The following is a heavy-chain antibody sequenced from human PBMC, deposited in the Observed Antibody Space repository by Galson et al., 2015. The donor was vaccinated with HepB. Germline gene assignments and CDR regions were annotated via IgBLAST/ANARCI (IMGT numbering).Heavy chain of an antibody. CDR3: ARQDMYSSSMDDAFDI. CDR2: IYPGDSDT. CDR1: GYSFTSYW. V-gene: IGHV5-51*01. J-gene: IGHJ3*02. Sequence: QSGAEVKKPGESLKISCKGSGYSFTSYWIGWVRQMPGKGLEWMGIIYPGDSDTRYSPSFQGQVTISADKSISTAYLQWSSLKASDTAMYYCARQDMYSSSMDDAFDIWGQGTMVTVSS. D-gene: IGHD6-6*01.